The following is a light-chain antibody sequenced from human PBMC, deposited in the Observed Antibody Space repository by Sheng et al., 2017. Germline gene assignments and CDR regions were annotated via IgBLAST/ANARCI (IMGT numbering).Light chain of an antibody. CDR1: NLGKKF. J-gene: IGLJ3*02. V-gene: IGLV3-1*01. CDR2: HDD. CDR3: QAWASGVWV. Sequence: SYKLTQPPSVSVSPGQTASIVCSGDNLGKKFVSWYQLRPGQSPLLVMYHDDRRPSRIPERFSASSSANTATLTISGTQPLDEANYYCQAWASGVWVFGGGTKLTVL.